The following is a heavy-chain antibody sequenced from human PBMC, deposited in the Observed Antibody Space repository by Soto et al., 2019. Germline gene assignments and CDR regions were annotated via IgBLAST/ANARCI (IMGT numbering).Heavy chain of an antibody. J-gene: IGHJ4*02. CDR1: GFTFSSYA. V-gene: IGHV3-30-3*01. CDR2: ISYDGSNK. D-gene: IGHD5-18*01. CDR3: ARGDGGYSYEFDY. Sequence: GGSLRLSCAASGFTFSSYAMHWVRQDPGKGLEWVAVISYDGSNKYYADSVKGRFTISRDNSKNTLYLQMNSLRAEDTAVYYCARGDGGYSYEFDYWGQGTLVTVSS.